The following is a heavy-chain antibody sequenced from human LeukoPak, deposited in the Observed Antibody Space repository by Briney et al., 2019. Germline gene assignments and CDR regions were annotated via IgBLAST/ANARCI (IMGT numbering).Heavy chain of an antibody. CDR2: IIPILGIA. D-gene: IGHD2-2*01. Sequence: ASVKVSCKASGGTFSSYAISWVRQAPGQGLEWMGRIIPILGIANYARKFQGRVTITADESTSTAYMELSSLRSEDTAVYYCARVVVPAAIGPPLFDYWGQGTLVTVSS. V-gene: IGHV1-69*04. J-gene: IGHJ4*02. CDR3: ARVVVPAAIGPPLFDY. CDR1: GGTFSSYA.